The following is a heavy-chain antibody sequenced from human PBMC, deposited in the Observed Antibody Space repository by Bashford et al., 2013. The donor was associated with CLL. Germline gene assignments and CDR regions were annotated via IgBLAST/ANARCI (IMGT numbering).Heavy chain of an antibody. CDR3: ARASRDSRGYYFNS. CDR1: ETTFSSRT. Sequence: SVKVSWPRPLETTFSSRTITWVRQAPGQGLEWMGGIIPIFGTANYAQKFQGRLTITADKSTSTAYMELSSLRSEDTAVYYCARASRDSRGYYFNSWGQGTLVTVSS. J-gene: IGHJ5*02. V-gene: IGHV1-69*06. D-gene: IGHD3-22*01. CDR2: IIPIFGTA.